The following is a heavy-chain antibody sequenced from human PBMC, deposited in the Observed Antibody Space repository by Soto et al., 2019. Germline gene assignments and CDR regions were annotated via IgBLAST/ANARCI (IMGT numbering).Heavy chain of an antibody. CDR2: IYYSGST. D-gene: IGHD2-15*01. Sequence: QLQLQESGPGLVKPSETLSLTCTVSGGSISSSSYYWGWIRQPPGKGLEWIGSIYYSGSTYYNPSLKSRVTISVDTSKNQFSLKLSSVTAADTAVYYCARPWAYCSGGSCYSGGDDIWGQGTMVTVSS. CDR3: ARPWAYCSGGSCYSGGDDI. CDR1: GGSISSSSYY. V-gene: IGHV4-39*01. J-gene: IGHJ3*02.